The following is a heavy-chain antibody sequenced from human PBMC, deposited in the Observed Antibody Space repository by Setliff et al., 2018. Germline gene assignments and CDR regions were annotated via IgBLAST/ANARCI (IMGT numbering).Heavy chain of an antibody. V-gene: IGHV4-34*01. CDR3: ARVTGFLYMDV. CDR1: GGTFSDYY. Sequence: SETLSLTCAAYGGTFSDYYWTWIRQPPGKGLEWVGEINHRGSTTYNPSLKSRVTISVDTSKNQFSLRLSSVTAADTAVYFCARVTGFLYMDVWGKGTTVTVSS. CDR2: INHRGST. D-gene: IGHD3-3*01. J-gene: IGHJ6*03.